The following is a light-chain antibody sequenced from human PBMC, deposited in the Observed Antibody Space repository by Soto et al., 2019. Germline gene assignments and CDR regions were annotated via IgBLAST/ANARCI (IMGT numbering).Light chain of an antibody. J-gene: IGLJ1*01. Sequence: QSALTQPASVSGSPGQSVSISCTGSTSDVGAYNYVAWYQHKPGKAPRLLIYEVDHRPSGISPRFSGSKSGNTASLTISGLQTDDEGDYHCCSYAGSNVFVFGTGTKVTVL. CDR2: EVD. CDR3: CSYAGSNVFV. V-gene: IGLV2-14*01. CDR1: TSDVGAYNY.